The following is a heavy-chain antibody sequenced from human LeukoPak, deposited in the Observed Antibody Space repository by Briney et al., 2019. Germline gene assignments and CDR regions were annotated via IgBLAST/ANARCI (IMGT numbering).Heavy chain of an antibody. Sequence: GGSLRLSCAASGFTFDDYAMHWVRQAPGKGLEWVSGISWNSGSMGYADSVKGRFTISRDNAKNSLYLQMNSLRAEDTALYYCAKVRYGYYYYYGMDVWGQGTTVTVSS. CDR3: AKVRYGYYYYYGMDV. J-gene: IGHJ6*02. CDR1: GFTFDDYA. CDR2: ISWNSGSM. D-gene: IGHD5-18*01. V-gene: IGHV3-9*01.